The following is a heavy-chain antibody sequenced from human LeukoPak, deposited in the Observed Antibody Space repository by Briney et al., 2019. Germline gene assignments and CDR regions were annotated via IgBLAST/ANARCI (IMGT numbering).Heavy chain of an antibody. Sequence: PGGSLRLSCTVSGFTFSPYSMKWVRQAPGKGLEWVSSISGSSSEIYYADSVEGRFTISRDNAKNSLYLQMNSLRVEDTAVYYCARVGFSAAAGWGQGTLVTVSS. CDR2: ISGSSSEI. CDR1: GFTFSPYS. CDR3: ARVGFSAAAG. D-gene: IGHD6-25*01. J-gene: IGHJ4*02. V-gene: IGHV3-21*01.